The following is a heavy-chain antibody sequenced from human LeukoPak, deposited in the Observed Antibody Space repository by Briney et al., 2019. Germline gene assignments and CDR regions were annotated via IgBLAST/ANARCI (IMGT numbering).Heavy chain of an antibody. V-gene: IGHV3-23*01. J-gene: IGHJ5*02. CDR2: ISGSGGST. CDR1: GFTFSSFA. D-gene: IGHD3-10*01. CDR3: AKDFSVGVTMIRGPFDP. Sequence: GGSLRLSCSVSGFTFSSFAMSWVRQAPGKGLEWVSGISGSGGSTYYADSMKGRFTISRDNSKNTLYLQINSLRAEDTAVYYCAKDFSVGVTMIRGPFDPWGQGTLVTVSS.